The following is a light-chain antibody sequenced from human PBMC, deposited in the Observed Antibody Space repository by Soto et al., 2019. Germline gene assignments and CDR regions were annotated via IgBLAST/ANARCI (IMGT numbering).Light chain of an antibody. J-gene: IGKJ3*01. Sequence: DIQLTQSPSFLSASVGDRVTITCRASQGISSYLAWYQQKPGKVPKLLIYAASTLQSGVPSRFSGSGSGTEFTLTITGLQPEDFATYYCQQLKSYSFDPGTKVDIK. CDR3: QQLKSYS. CDR2: AAS. CDR1: QGISSY. V-gene: IGKV1-9*01.